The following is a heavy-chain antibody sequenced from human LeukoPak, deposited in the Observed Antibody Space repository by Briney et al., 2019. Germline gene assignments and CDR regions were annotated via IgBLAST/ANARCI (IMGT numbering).Heavy chain of an antibody. D-gene: IGHD2-15*01. J-gene: IGHJ4*02. CDR1: GYTFTSYG. Sequence: GASVKVSCKASGYTFTSYGISWVRQAPGQGLEWVGWISAYNGNTNYAQKLQGRVTMTTDTSTSTAYMELRSLRSDDTAVYYCARGRLDVVVVAATVYFDYWGQGTLVTVSS. CDR3: ARGRLDVVVVAATVYFDY. V-gene: IGHV1-18*04. CDR2: ISAYNGNT.